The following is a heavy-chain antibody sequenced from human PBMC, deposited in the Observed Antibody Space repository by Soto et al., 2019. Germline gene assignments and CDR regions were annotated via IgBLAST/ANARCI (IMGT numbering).Heavy chain of an antibody. CDR2: IIPIFGTA. V-gene: IGHV1-69*13. D-gene: IGHD3-10*01. Sequence: SVKVSCKASGGTFSSYAISWVRQAPGQGLEWMGGIIPIFGTANYAQKFQGRVTITADESTSTAYMELSSLRSEDTAVYYCARPGMVRGVPPYYYGMDVWGQGTTVTVSS. CDR3: ARPGMVRGVPPYYYGMDV. J-gene: IGHJ6*02. CDR1: GGTFSSYA.